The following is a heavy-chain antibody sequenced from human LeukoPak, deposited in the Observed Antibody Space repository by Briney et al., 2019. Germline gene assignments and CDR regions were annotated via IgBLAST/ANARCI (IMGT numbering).Heavy chain of an antibody. D-gene: IGHD2-2*01. V-gene: IGHV3-23*01. CDR3: AKGGYCSSTSCYVGWFDP. CDR2: ISGSGGST. CDR1: GFTFSSYA. Sequence: GGSLRLSCAASGFTFSSYAMSWVRQAPGKGLEWVSVISGSGGSTYYADSVKGRFTISRDNSKNTLFLQMNSLRAEDTAVYYCAKGGYCSSTSCYVGWFDPWGQGTLVTVSS. J-gene: IGHJ5*02.